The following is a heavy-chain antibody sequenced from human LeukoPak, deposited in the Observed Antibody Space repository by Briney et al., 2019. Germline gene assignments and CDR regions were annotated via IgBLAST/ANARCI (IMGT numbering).Heavy chain of an antibody. D-gene: IGHD3-16*01. CDR1: GGSISGHY. J-gene: IGHJ6*02. CDR3: ARFGVDYDMDV. V-gene: IGHV4-59*11. Sequence: PSETLSLTCTVSGGSISGHYKTWIRQPPGKGLEWIGQIHYSGRPDYNPSLKSRVTISVDTSKNHLSLKVISVTGVDTAVYYCARFGVDYDMDVWGQGTTVTVSS. CDR2: IHYSGRP.